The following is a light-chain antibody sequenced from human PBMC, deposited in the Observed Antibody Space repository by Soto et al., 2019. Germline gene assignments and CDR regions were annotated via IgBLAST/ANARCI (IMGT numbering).Light chain of an antibody. Sequence: EIVLRQSPGTLSLSPGERATLSCRASQSVSSSYLAWYQQKPGQAPRLLIYGASSRATGIPDRFSGSGSGTDFTLTISRLEPDDFAVYYCQQYGSSPPITFGQGTRLES. J-gene: IGKJ5*01. CDR1: QSVSSSY. V-gene: IGKV3-20*01. CDR3: QQYGSSPPIT. CDR2: GAS.